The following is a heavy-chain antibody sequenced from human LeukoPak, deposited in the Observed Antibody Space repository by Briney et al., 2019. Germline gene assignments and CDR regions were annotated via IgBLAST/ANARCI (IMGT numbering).Heavy chain of an antibody. J-gene: IGHJ4*02. D-gene: IGHD1-1*01. CDR2: ISGSGGST. V-gene: IGHV3-23*01. CDR1: GFTFSSYA. CDR3: AKATTGAFDY. Sequence: PGASLRLSCAASGFTFSSYAMSWVRQAPGKGLEWVSAISGSGGSTYYADSMKGRFTISRDNSKNTLYLQMNSLRAEDTAVYYCAKATTGAFDYWGQGTLVTVSS.